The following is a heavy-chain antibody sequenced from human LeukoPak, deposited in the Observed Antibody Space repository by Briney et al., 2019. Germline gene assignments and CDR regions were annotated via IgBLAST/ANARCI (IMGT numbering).Heavy chain of an antibody. CDR1: GGSISSYY. Sequence: SETLSLTCTVSGGSISSYYWSWIRQPPGKGLEWMGYIYYSGSTNYNPSLKSRVTISVDTSKNQFSLKLSSVTAADTAVYYCARLSTRIAVAGAYYYYGMDVWGQGTTVTVSS. CDR2: IYYSGST. CDR3: ARLSTRIAVAGAYYYYGMDV. J-gene: IGHJ6*02. V-gene: IGHV4-59*08. D-gene: IGHD6-19*01.